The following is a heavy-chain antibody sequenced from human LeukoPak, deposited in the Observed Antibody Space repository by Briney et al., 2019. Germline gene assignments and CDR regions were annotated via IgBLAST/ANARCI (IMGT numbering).Heavy chain of an antibody. V-gene: IGHV4-34*01. Sequence: SETLSLTCAVYGGSFSGYYWSWIRQPPGKGLEWIGEINDSGSTNYNPSLKSRVTISVDTSKNQFSLKLSSVTAADTAVYYCARRLGGGSCYSINYYYYMDVWGKGTTVTVSS. J-gene: IGHJ6*03. CDR3: ARRLGGGSCYSINYYYYMDV. CDR1: GGSFSGYY. CDR2: INDSGST. D-gene: IGHD2-15*01.